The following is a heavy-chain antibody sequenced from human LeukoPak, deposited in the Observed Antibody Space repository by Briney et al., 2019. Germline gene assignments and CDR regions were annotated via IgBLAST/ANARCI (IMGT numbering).Heavy chain of an antibody. CDR1: GFTVSSNY. CDR3: AKAPDCSGGSCYSELDY. V-gene: IGHV3-30*18. D-gene: IGHD2-15*01. J-gene: IGHJ4*02. Sequence: GGSLRLSCAASGFTVSSNYMSWVRQAPGKGLEWVAVISYDGSNKYYADSVKGRFTISRDNSKNTRYLQMNSLRAEDTAVYYCAKAPDCSGGSCYSELDYWGQGTLVTVSS. CDR2: ISYDGSNK.